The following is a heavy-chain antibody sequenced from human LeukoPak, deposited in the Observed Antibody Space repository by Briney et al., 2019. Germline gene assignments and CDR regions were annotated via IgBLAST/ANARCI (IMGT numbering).Heavy chain of an antibody. D-gene: IGHD3-22*01. CDR3: AKWGSYYDSSGYYYYAFDI. CDR1: GFTFSSYA. J-gene: IGHJ3*02. CDR2: ISGSGGST. V-gene: IGHV3-23*01. Sequence: PGGSLRPSCAASGFTFSSYAMSWVRQAPGKGLEWVSAISGSGGSTYYADSVKGRFTISRDNSKNTLYLQMNSLRAEDTAVYYCAKWGSYYDSSGYYYYAFDIWGQGTMVTVSS.